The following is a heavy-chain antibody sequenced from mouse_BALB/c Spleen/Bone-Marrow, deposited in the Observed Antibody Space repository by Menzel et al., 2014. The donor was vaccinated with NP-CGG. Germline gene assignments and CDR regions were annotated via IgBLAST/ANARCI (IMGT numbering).Heavy chain of an antibody. CDR2: IDPENGDT. Sequence: EVQLQQSGAELVRSGASVKLSCTASGFNIKDYYMHWVKQRPEQGLEWIGWIDPENGDTEYAPKFQGKATMTADTSSNTAYLQLSSLISEDTAVYYCNEGYGNYGYWGQGTTLTVSS. CDR1: GFNIKDYY. V-gene: IGHV14-4*02. J-gene: IGHJ2*01. D-gene: IGHD2-10*02. CDR3: NEGYGNYGY.